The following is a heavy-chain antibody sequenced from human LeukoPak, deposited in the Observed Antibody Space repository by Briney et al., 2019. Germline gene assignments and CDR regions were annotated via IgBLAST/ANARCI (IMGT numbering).Heavy chain of an antibody. Sequence: GGSLRLSCAASGFTFSSYGMHWVRQAPGKGLEWVAVISYDGSNKYYADSVKGRFTISRDNSKNTLYLQMNSLRAEDTAVYYCARSYYDFWSGYSSTPIDYWGQGTLVTVSS. D-gene: IGHD3-3*01. CDR3: ARSYYDFWSGYSSTPIDY. CDR1: GFTFSSYG. CDR2: ISYDGSNK. V-gene: IGHV3-30*03. J-gene: IGHJ4*02.